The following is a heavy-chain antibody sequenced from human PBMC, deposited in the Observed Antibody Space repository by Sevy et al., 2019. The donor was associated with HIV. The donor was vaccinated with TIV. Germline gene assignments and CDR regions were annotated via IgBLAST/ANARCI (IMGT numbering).Heavy chain of an antibody. Sequence: ASVKVSCKPSGYTFTTYGISWVRQAPGQGLEGMGWISTYNGNTNYAQKFQGRVTMTRDKSKRTAYMELGSLGSDDTAVYYCARKRNLGEPSDPWGQGTLVTVSS. CDR2: ISTYNGNT. D-gene: IGHD3-16*01. V-gene: IGHV1-18*01. CDR3: ARKRNLGEPSDP. CDR1: GYTFTTYG. J-gene: IGHJ5*02.